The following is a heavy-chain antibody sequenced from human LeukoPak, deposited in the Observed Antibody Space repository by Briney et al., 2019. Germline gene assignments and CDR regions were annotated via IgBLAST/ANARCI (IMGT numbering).Heavy chain of an antibody. V-gene: IGHV3-7*01. CDR2: INKDGSET. J-gene: IGHJ4*02. Sequence: GGSLRLSXAASGFTFRNYWMSWVRQAPGKGLEWVAHINKDGSETYYVDSVKGRFTISRDNAKNSLYLQMNSLRVEDTAVYYCARDKVTYWGQGTLVTVSS. CDR3: ARDKVTY. CDR1: GFTFRNYW.